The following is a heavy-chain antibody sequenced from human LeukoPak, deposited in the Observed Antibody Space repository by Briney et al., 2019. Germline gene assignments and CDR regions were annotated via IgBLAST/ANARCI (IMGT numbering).Heavy chain of an antibody. D-gene: IGHD4-17*01. Sequence: PGGSLRLSCAASGFTFSSYSMNWVRQAPGKGLEWVSYISSSSSTIYYAGSVKGRFTISRDNAKNSLYLQMNSLRAADTAVYYCARDDYGDLGYWGQGTLVTVSS. CDR1: GFTFSSYS. CDR2: ISSSSSTI. V-gene: IGHV3-48*04. CDR3: ARDDYGDLGY. J-gene: IGHJ4*02.